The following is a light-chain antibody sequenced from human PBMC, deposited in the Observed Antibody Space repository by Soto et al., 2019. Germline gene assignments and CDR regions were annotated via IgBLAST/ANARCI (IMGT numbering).Light chain of an antibody. CDR1: SSNIGRNT. CDR2: SNN. V-gene: IGLV1-44*01. CDR3: AAWDDSLNGVV. J-gene: IGLJ2*01. Sequence: QSVLTQPPSESRTPGQRVTISCSGSSSNIGRNTVNWYQQLPGTAPKLLMYSNNQRPSGVPDRFSGSKSGTSASLAISGLQSEDEADYYCAAWDDSLNGVVFGGGTKLTLL.